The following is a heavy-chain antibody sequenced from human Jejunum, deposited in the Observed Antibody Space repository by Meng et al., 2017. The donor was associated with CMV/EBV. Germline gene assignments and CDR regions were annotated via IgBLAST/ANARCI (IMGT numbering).Heavy chain of an antibody. V-gene: IGHV1-18*01. D-gene: IGHD3-3*01. CDR3: ARFFVFGADTSPPYYYGMDV. Sequence: GGSWVRQAPGQGLEWMGWISGYNGDTKHAQRFQGRLTMTTETSTTTAFMELGSLTSDDTAIYYCARFFVFGADTSPPYYYGMDVWGQGTTVTVSS. CDR2: ISGYNGDT. J-gene: IGHJ6*02. CDR1: G.